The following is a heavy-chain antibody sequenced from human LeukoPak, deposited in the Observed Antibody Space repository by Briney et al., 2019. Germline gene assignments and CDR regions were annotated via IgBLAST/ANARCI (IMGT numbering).Heavy chain of an antibody. CDR1: GGPISSGGYY. Sequence: PSETLSLTCTVSGGPISSGGYYWSWIRQHPGKVLEWIGYIYYSGSTYYNPSLKSRVTISVDTSKNQFSLKLSSVTAADTAVYYCARGPTSAPFDYWGQGTLVTVSS. CDR3: ARGPTSAPFDY. V-gene: IGHV4-31*03. CDR2: IYYSGST. J-gene: IGHJ4*02.